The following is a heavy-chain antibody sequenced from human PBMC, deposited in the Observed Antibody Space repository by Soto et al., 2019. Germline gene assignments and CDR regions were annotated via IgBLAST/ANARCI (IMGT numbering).Heavy chain of an antibody. CDR1: GFTFSSYA. Sequence: QVQLVESGGGVVQPGRSLRLSCAASGFTFSSYAMHWVRQAPGKGLEWVAVISYDGSNKYYADSVKGRFTISRDNSKNTLYLQMSSLRAEDTAVYYCARDSDAFDIWGQGTMVTVSS. J-gene: IGHJ3*02. CDR3: ARDSDAFDI. V-gene: IGHV3-30-3*01. CDR2: ISYDGSNK.